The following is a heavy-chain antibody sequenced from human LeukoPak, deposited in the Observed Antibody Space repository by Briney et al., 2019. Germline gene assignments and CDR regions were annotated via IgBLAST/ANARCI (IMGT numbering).Heavy chain of an antibody. CDR2: IYYSGST. J-gene: IGHJ3*02. CDR1: GGSISRTTYY. D-gene: IGHD3-10*01. Sequence: SETLSLTCTVSGGSISRTTYYWGWIRQPPGKGLEWIGSIYYSGSTYYNPSLKSRLTMSLDTSKNQFSLKLSSVTAADTAIYYCARDRDFGGAAFDIWGQGTMVTVSS. V-gene: IGHV4-39*07. CDR3: ARDRDFGGAAFDI.